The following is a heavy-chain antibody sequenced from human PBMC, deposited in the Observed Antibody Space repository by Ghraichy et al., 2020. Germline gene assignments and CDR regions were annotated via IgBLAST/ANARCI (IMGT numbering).Heavy chain of an antibody. V-gene: IGHV1-18*01. Sequence: ASVKVSCKASGYTFTNYGITWMRQAPGQGLEWIGWISDSNDNTDSAHNLQGRVTMTTDTSTSTAYMELSSLESDDTAIYYCARAKNYDFWSGYYRSPPRFFDYWGQGTLVTVPS. CDR3: ARAKNYDFWSGYYRSPPRFFDY. D-gene: IGHD3-3*01. J-gene: IGHJ4*02. CDR2: ISDSNDNT. CDR1: GYTFTNYG.